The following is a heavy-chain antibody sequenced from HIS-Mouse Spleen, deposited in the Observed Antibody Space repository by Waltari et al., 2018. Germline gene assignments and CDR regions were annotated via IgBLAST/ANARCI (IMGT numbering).Heavy chain of an antibody. CDR1: GGSISSSSYY. CDR3: AREIPYSSSWYDWYFDL. D-gene: IGHD6-13*01. J-gene: IGHJ2*01. V-gene: IGHV4-39*07. CDR2: NYYSGST. Sequence: QLQLQESGPGLVKPSETLSLTCTVSGGSISSSSYYWGWIRQPPGKGLEGIGSNYYSGSTYYNPALKSRVTISVDPSKNQFSLKLGSVTAADTAVYYCAREIPYSSSWYDWYFDLWGRGTLVTVSS.